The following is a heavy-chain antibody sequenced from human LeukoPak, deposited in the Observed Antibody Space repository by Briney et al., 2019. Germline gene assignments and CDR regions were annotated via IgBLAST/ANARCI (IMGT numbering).Heavy chain of an antibody. Sequence: GGTLRLSCAASGFTFSSYGMSWVRQAPGKGLEWVSAISGSGGSTYYADSVKGRFTISRDNSKNTLYLQMNSLRAEDTAVYYCATAGYSYGDRFGGYWGQGTLVTVSS. CDR3: ATAGYSYGDRFGGY. D-gene: IGHD5-18*01. V-gene: IGHV3-23*01. J-gene: IGHJ4*02. CDR1: GFTFSSYG. CDR2: ISGSGGST.